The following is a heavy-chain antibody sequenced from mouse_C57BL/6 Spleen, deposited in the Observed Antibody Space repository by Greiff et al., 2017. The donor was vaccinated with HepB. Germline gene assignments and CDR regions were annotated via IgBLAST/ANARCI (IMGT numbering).Heavy chain of an antibody. Sequence: QVQLQQPGAELVRPGSSVKLSCKASGYTFTSYWMHWVKQRPIQGLEWIGNIDPSDSETHYNQKFKDKATLTVDKSSSTAYMQLSSLTSEDSAVYYCAREDDYDQGSYWGQGTLVTVSA. J-gene: IGHJ3*01. CDR1: GYTFTSYW. V-gene: IGHV1-52*01. CDR2: IDPSDSET. D-gene: IGHD2-4*01. CDR3: AREDDYDQGSY.